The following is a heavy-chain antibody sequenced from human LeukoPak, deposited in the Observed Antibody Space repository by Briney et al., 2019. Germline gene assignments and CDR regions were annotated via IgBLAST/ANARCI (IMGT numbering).Heavy chain of an antibody. CDR1: GFTFSSYA. CDR3: ARGRAVTGSTVIDY. D-gene: IGHD6-19*01. V-gene: IGHV3-7*01. Sequence: GGSLRLSCAASGFTFSSYAMHWVRQAPGKGLEWVANIKQDGSEKYYVDSVKGRFTISRDNAKNSLYLQMNSLRPEDTAVFHCARGRAVTGSTVIDYWGQGTLVTVSS. CDR2: IKQDGSEK. J-gene: IGHJ4*02.